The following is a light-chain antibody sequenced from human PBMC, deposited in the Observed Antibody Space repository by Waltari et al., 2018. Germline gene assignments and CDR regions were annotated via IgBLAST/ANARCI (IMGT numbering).Light chain of an antibody. CDR1: QSVSNSY. J-gene: IGKJ1*01. V-gene: IGKV3-20*01. CDR3: QQYNSSPPR. CDR2: GAS. Sequence: EIVLTQSPGTLSLSPGERDTLSCRASQSVSNSYLAWYQQKPGQAPRLLIYGASSRATGIPDRFSGSGSGTDFTLTISRLEPEDFAVYYCQQYNSSPPRFGQGTKVEIK.